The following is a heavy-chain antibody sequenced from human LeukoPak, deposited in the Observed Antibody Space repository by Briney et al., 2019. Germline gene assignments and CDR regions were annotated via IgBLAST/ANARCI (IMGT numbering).Heavy chain of an antibody. CDR2: INPSGGST. Sequence: GASVKVSCKASGYTFTSYYMHWVRQAPGQGLEWMGIINPSGGSTSYAQKFQGRVTMTRDTSTSTVYMELGSLRSEDTAVYYCARGMAYYGSGSYRADWFDPWGQGTLVTVSS. J-gene: IGHJ5*02. CDR3: ARGMAYYGSGSYRADWFDP. CDR1: GYTFTSYY. V-gene: IGHV1-46*01. D-gene: IGHD3-10*01.